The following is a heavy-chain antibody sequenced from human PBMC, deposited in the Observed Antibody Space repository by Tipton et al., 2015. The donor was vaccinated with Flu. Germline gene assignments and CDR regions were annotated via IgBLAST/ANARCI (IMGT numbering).Heavy chain of an antibody. Sequence: SLRLSCAASGFTFSSYSMNWVRQAPGKGLEWVSSISSSSSYIYYADSVKGRFTISRDNAKNSLYLQMNSLRAEDTAVYYCARDEGNFVLRFFGMDVWGQGTTVTVSS. CDR3: ARDEGNFVLRFFGMDV. V-gene: IGHV3-21*01. CDR1: GFTFSSYS. J-gene: IGHJ6*02. D-gene: IGHD5-12*01. CDR2: ISSSSSYI.